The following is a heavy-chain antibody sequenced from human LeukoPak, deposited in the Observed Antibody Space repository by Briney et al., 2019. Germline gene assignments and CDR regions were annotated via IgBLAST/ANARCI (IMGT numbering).Heavy chain of an antibody. Sequence: SETLSLTCTVSGGSISSGGYYWSWIRQPPGKGLELIGYIYHSGSTYYNPSLKSRVTISVDRSKNQFSLKLSSVTAADTAVYYCARWDDSAWAFGSWGPGTLVTVSS. CDR1: GGSISSGGYY. J-gene: IGHJ4*02. V-gene: IGHV4-30-2*01. D-gene: IGHD6-19*01. CDR2: IYHSGST. CDR3: ARWDDSAWAFGS.